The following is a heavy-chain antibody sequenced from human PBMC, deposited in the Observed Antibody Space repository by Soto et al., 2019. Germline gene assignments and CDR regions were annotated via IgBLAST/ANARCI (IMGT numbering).Heavy chain of an antibody. CDR3: AKDRLPKEP. CDR1: GFTFSTYG. CDR2: ISISGDST. J-gene: IGHJ5*02. Sequence: GGSLRLSCAASGFTFSTYGMSWVRQAPGKGLEWVSGISISGDSTYYADSVKGRFTISRDNSKNTLYLQMNSLKAEDTAVYYCAKDRLPKEPWGQGTLVTVSS. V-gene: IGHV3-23*01.